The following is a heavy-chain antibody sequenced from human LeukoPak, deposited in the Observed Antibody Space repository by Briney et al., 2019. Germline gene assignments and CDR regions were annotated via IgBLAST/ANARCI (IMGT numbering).Heavy chain of an antibody. V-gene: IGHV3-11*05. J-gene: IGHJ1*01. CDR2: ISSSSSYR. D-gene: IGHD6-13*01. Sequence: PGGSLRLSCAASGFTFSGYYMSWIRQAPGKGLEWVSDISSSSSYRNYADSVKGRFTISRDNAKNSLYLQMNSLRAEDTAVYYCAKDRGIAAAVAAEYFQHWGQGTLVTVSS. CDR1: GFTFSGYY. CDR3: AKDRGIAAAVAAEYFQH.